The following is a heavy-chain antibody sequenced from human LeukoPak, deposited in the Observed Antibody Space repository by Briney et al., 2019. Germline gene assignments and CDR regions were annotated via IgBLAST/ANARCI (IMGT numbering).Heavy chain of an antibody. CDR2: IKQDGSGK. CDR3: ARYYDFWSGYYNTPSYFDY. J-gene: IGHJ4*02. Sequence: HPGGSLRLSCAASGFTFSRYWMSWVRQAPGKGLEWVANIKQDGSGKYYVDSVKGRFTISRDNAKNSLYLQMNSLRAEDTAVYYCARYYDFWSGYYNTPSYFDYWGQGTLVTVSS. CDR1: GFTFSRYW. D-gene: IGHD3-3*01. V-gene: IGHV3-7*01.